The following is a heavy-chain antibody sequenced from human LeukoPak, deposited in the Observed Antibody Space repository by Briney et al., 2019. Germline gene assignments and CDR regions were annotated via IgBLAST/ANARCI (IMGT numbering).Heavy chain of an antibody. CDR2: INSSPGST. V-gene: IGHV1-46*01. CDR3: ARGGLPQKYNCFDP. CDR1: GYTFTNYY. J-gene: IGHJ5*02. D-gene: IGHD3-10*01. Sequence: ASVKVSCKASGYTFTNYYMQWVRQAPGQGLEWIGIINSSPGSTTYAQKFQGRVTMTRDTSTSTVYMELSSLRSEDTAVYYCARGGLPQKYNCFDPWGQGTLVTVSS.